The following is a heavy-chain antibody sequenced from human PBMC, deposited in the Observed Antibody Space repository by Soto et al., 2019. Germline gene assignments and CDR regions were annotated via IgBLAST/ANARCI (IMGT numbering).Heavy chain of an antibody. CDR1: GGSISSGGYY. D-gene: IGHD2-2*01. CDR2: IYYSGST. CDR3: ARDSCSSTSCFMGVDGMDV. V-gene: IGHV4-31*03. J-gene: IGHJ6*02. Sequence: SETLSLTCTVSGGSISSGGYYWSWIRQHPGKGLERIGYIYYSGSTYYNTSLKSRVTISVDTSKNQFSLKLSSVTAADTAVYYCARDSCSSTSCFMGVDGMDVWGQGTTVTVS.